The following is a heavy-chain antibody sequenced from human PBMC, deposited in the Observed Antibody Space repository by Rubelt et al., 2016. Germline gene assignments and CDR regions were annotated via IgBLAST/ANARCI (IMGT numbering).Heavy chain of an antibody. Sequence: QVQLQQWGAGLLKPSETLSLTCAVYGGSFSGYYWSWIRQPPGKGLEWIAYIHYSGSTKYDPSLKSRVTISVDTSKNQFSLGVNSGTAADTAVYYCARDNWDKVGQSWYFYGMDVWGLGTAVTVSS. CDR1: GGSFSGYY. CDR3: ARDNWDKVGQSWYFYGMDV. CDR2: IHYSGST. V-gene: IGHV4-34*11. D-gene: IGHD1/OR15-1a*01. J-gene: IGHJ6*02.